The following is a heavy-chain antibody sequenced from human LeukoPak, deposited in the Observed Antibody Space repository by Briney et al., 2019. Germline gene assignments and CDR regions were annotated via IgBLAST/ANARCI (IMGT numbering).Heavy chain of an antibody. D-gene: IGHD2-2*01. J-gene: IGHJ4*02. Sequence: SQTLSLTCTVSGGSISSGGYYWSWIRQHPGKGLEWIGYIYYSGSTYYNPSLKSRVTISVDTSKNQFSLKLGSVTAADTAVYYCARWLGYCSSTSCSYFDYWGQGTLVTVSS. V-gene: IGHV4-31*03. CDR3: ARWLGYCSSTSCSYFDY. CDR2: IYYSGST. CDR1: GGSISSGGYY.